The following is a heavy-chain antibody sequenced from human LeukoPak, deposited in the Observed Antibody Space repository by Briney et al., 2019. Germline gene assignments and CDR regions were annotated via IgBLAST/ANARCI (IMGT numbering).Heavy chain of an antibody. CDR2: IYTSGST. CDR1: GGSISSGSYY. J-gene: IGHJ4*02. D-gene: IGHD5-24*01. CDR3: ARGGDGYGFDY. V-gene: IGHV4-61*02. Sequence: PSETLSLTCTVSGGSISSGSYYWSWIRQPAGKGLEWIGRIYTSGSTNYNPSLKSRVTMSVDTSKNQFSLKLSSVTAADTAVYYCARGGDGYGFDYWGQGTLVTVSS.